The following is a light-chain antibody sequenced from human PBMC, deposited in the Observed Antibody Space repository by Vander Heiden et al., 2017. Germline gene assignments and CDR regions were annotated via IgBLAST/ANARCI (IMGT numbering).Light chain of an antibody. CDR3: QVWDSATDSQV. CDR2: DDT. Sequence: SYLLTHPPSVPVAPGQTATIPCGGNNIKSKRVHWYQQKPGQAPVLVLYDDTERPPGIPERFSGSNSANTATLAIRRVEAGDEGDYYCQVWDSATDSQVFGSGTLVTVL. CDR1: NIKSKR. V-gene: IGLV3-21*02. J-gene: IGLJ1*01.